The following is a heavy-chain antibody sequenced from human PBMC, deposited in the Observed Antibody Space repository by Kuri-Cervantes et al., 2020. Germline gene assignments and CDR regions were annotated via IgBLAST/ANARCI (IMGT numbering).Heavy chain of an antibody. CDR2: INPSGGST. Sequence: ASVKVSCKASGYTFTSYYMHWVRQAPGQGLEWMGIINPSGGSTSYAQKFQGRVTMTRDTSTGTVYMELSSLRSEDTAVYYCARVSKRRTTVTRWSWFDYWGQGTLVTVSS. CDR3: ARVSKRRTTVTRWSWFDY. CDR1: GYTFTSYY. D-gene: IGHD4-17*01. V-gene: IGHV1-46*01. J-gene: IGHJ4*02.